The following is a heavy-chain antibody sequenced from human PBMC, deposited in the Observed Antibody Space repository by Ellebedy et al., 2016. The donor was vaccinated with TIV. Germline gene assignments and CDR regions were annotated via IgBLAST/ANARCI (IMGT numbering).Heavy chain of an antibody. Sequence: GESLKISCAASGFTFSSYAMSWVRQAPGKGLEWVSGISDSGVNTYYADSVKGRFTISRDNSKNTLYLQMNSLRAEDTAVYYCAKDPVLLWFGELLFSWGQGTLVTVSS. CDR3: AKDPVLLWFGELLFS. CDR2: ISDSGVNT. D-gene: IGHD3-10*01. CDR1: GFTFSSYA. J-gene: IGHJ4*02. V-gene: IGHV3-23*01.